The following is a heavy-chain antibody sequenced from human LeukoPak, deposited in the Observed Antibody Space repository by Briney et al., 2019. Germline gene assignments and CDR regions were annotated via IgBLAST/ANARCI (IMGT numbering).Heavy chain of an antibody. CDR1: GYTFTGNP. CDR2: IILISGAT. CDR3: TREDY. V-gene: IGHV1-2*02. Sequence: GASVKVSCKASGYTFTGNPILWVRQAPGQGLEWMGWIILISGATTYAQKFQGRVAMTRDTSISTAFTELSSLRSDDTAVYYCTREDYWGQGTPVTVSS. J-gene: IGHJ4*02.